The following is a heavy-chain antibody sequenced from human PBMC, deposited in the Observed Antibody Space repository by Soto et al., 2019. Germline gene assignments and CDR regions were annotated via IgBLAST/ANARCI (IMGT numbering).Heavy chain of an antibody. J-gene: IGHJ4*02. CDR3: AGTRGYSYPPDY. CDR2: IYTSGST. CDR1: GGSISSYY. V-gene: IGHV4-4*07. Sequence: QVQLQESGPGLVKPSETLSLTCTVSGGSISSYYWSWIRQPAGKGLEWIGRIYTSGSTNYNPSLTSRATMSVDKSKKQFALKLSSVTAADTSVYYCAGTRGYSYPPDYWGQGTLVTVSS. D-gene: IGHD5-18*01.